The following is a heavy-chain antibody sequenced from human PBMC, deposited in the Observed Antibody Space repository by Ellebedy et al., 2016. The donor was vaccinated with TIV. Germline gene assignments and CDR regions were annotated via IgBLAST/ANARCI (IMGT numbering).Heavy chain of an antibody. Sequence: MPSETLSPTCTLPAASTISRGYYWTSIRQHPGKGLEWTVYINVSGSTYYNPSLKSRVTISVDTSKNQSSLKLSSVTAADTAVYYWARNTAPVDSSRWYYFDYWGQGTLVTVSS. D-gene: IGHD6-19*01. CDR1: AASTISRGYY. V-gene: IGHV4-31*03. CDR2: INVSGST. J-gene: IGHJ4*02. CDR3: ARNTAPVDSSRWYYFDY.